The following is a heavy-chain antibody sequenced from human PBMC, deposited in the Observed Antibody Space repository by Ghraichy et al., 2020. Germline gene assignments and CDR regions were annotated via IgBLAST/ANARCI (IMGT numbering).Heavy chain of an antibody. D-gene: IGHD3-9*01. CDR2: INHSGST. CDR1: GGSFSGYY. CDR3: ARLTGYLTDY. J-gene: IGHJ4*02. Sequence: SETLSLTCAVYGGSFSGYYWSWILQPPGKGLEWIGEINHSGSTNYNPSLKSRVTISVDTSKNQFSLKLSSVTAADTAVYYCARLTGYLTDYWGQGTLVTVSS. V-gene: IGHV4-34*01.